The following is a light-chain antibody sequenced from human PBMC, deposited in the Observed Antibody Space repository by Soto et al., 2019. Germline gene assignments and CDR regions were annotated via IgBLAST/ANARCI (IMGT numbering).Light chain of an antibody. Sequence: EIVMTQSPATLSVSPGERATLSCRASQSVSSNLAWYQQKPGQAPGLLIYGASTRATGIPARFSGSGSGTEFTLTISSLQSEDFAVYYCQHYRTFGQGTKVEIK. J-gene: IGKJ1*01. V-gene: IGKV3-15*01. CDR3: QHYRT. CDR2: GAS. CDR1: QSVSSN.